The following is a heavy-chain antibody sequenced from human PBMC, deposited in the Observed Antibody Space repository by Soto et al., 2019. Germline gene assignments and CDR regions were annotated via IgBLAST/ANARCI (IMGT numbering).Heavy chain of an antibody. CDR1: GGTFSSYA. CDR2: IIPILDIP. D-gene: IGHD4-17*01. CDR3: ARTPDYGDSVYWYFDL. Sequence: QVQLVQSGAEVKKPGSSVKVSCKASGGTFSSYAINWVRQAPGQGLEWMGRIIPILDIPNYAQEFQGRVTITXXKXTTXAYMELSSLRSEDTAVYYCARTPDYGDSVYWYFDLWGRGTLVTVSS. J-gene: IGHJ2*01. V-gene: IGHV1-69*02.